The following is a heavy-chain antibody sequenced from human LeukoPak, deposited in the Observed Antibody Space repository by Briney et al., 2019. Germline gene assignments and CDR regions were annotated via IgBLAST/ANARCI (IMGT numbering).Heavy chain of an antibody. CDR2: IYYSGST. J-gene: IGHJ4*02. CDR1: GGSISSGGYY. CDR3: ARGADYPVVY. Sequence: SETLSLTCTVSGGSISSGGYYWSWIRQHPGKGLEWIGYIYYSGSTYYNPSLKSRVTISVDTSKNQFSLKLSSVTAADTAVYYCARGADYPVVYWGRGTLVTVSS. D-gene: IGHD4-11*01. V-gene: IGHV4-31*03.